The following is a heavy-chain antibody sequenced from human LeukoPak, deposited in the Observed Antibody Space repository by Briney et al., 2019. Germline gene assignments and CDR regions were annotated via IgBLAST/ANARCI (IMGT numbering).Heavy chain of an antibody. CDR3: ARGRYGWLPFDY. J-gene: IGHJ4*02. Sequence: SETLSLTCTVSGGSISSSSYYWGWIRQPPGKGLEWIGNIYYSGSAYYNPSLKSRVTISVDTSKNQFSLKLSSVTAADTAVYYCARGRYGWLPFDYWGQGTLVTVSS. D-gene: IGHD3-16*01. V-gene: IGHV4-39*07. CDR1: GGSISSSSYY. CDR2: IYYSGSA.